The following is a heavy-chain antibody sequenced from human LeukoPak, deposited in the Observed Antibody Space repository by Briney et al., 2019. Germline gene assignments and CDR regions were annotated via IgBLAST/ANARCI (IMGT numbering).Heavy chain of an antibody. Sequence: GGSLRLSCAASGFTVSSNYMSWVRQAPGKGLEWISVIYSGGSTYYADSVKGRFTISRDNSKNTLYLQMNSLRAEDTAVYYCARAISSSSGRYYYYNMDVWGKGTTVTVSS. CDR1: GFTVSSNY. V-gene: IGHV3-53*01. CDR3: ARAISSSSGRYYYYNMDV. D-gene: IGHD6-6*01. CDR2: IYSGGST. J-gene: IGHJ6*03.